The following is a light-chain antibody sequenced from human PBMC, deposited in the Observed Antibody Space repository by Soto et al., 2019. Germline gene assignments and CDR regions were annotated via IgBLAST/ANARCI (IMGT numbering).Light chain of an antibody. CDR3: AVWDDRLYAYV. V-gene: IGLV2-14*01. Sequence: QSALTQPASVSGSPGQSITISCTGTSSDVGGYNYVSWYQQHPGKAPKLMFYEVSNRPSGVSNRFSGSKSGNTASLTISGLQAEDEADYYCAVWDDRLYAYVFGTGTKVTVL. J-gene: IGLJ1*01. CDR1: SSDVGGYNY. CDR2: EVS.